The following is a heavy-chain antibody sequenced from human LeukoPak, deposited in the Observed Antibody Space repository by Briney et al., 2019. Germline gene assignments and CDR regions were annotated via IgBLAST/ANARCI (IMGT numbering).Heavy chain of an antibody. CDR2: IEQGGSEK. Sequence: PGGSLRLSCAASGFTFINYWMNWVRQAPGEGLEWMANIEQGGSEKNYVDSVKGRFTISRDNAKNSLYLQMNSLRAEDTAVYYCATDRDATWVKRFDYWGQGILVTVSS. J-gene: IGHJ4*02. V-gene: IGHV3-7*01. D-gene: IGHD1-1*01. CDR1: GFTFINYW. CDR3: ATDRDATWVKRFDY.